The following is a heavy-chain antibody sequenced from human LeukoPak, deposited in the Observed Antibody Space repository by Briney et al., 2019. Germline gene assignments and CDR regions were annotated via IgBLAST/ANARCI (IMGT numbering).Heavy chain of an antibody. CDR1: GYTFTNYY. V-gene: IGHV1-46*01. Sequence: ASVKVSCKASGYTFTNYYMHWVRQAPGQGLEWMGIINPSGGSTSYAQKFQGRVTMTRDTSTSTVYMELSSLRSEDTAVYYCARDRGTSTTMGKNWFDPWGQGTLVTVSS. CDR3: ARDRGTSTTMGKNWFDP. J-gene: IGHJ5*02. CDR2: INPSGGST. D-gene: IGHD4-23*01.